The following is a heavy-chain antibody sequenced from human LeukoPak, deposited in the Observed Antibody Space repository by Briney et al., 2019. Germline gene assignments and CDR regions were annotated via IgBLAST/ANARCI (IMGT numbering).Heavy chain of an antibody. V-gene: IGHV3-30*18. CDR2: ISYDGSDK. CDR3: AKDIVDYDSTGYLDY. J-gene: IGHJ4*02. CDR1: GFTFSSHA. Sequence: GGSLRLSCAASGFTFSSHAMHWVRQAPGKGLEWVAVISYDGSDKYYADFVKGRFTISRDNSKNSLYLRMNSLRVEDTAVYYCAKDIVDYDSTGYLDYWGQGTLVTVSS. D-gene: IGHD3-22*01.